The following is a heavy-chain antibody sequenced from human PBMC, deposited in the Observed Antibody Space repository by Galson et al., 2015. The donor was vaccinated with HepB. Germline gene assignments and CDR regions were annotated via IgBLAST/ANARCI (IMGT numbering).Heavy chain of an antibody. Sequence: FLRLSCAASGFTVSSNYMSWVRQAPGKGLEWVSVIYTGGSTYYADSVKGRFTISRDNSKNTLYLQMNSLRAEDTAVYYCAGPPGPDNDAFDIWGQGTMVTVSS. CDR2: IYTGGST. D-gene: IGHD3-9*01. CDR1: GFTVSSNY. V-gene: IGHV3-66*01. J-gene: IGHJ3*02. CDR3: AGPPGPDNDAFDI.